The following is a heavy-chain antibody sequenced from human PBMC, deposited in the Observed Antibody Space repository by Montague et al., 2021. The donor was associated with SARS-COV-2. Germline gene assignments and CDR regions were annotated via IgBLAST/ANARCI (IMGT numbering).Heavy chain of an antibody. D-gene: IGHD3-10*01. CDR1: GGSIRGGDYY. CDR2: MSYGGSP. Sequence: TLSLTCTVSGGSIRGGDYYWSWIRQHPGKGLEWIGYMSYGGSPYYNPSLMSRVTISRDTSKNQFSPNLRSATAADTAVYYCARAHYGFNYFHYWGQGTLVTVSS. J-gene: IGHJ4*02. CDR3: ARAHYGFNYFHY. V-gene: IGHV4-31*03.